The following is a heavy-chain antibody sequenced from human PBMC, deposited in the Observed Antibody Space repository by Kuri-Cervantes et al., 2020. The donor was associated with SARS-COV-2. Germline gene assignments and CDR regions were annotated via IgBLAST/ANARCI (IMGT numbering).Heavy chain of an antibody. D-gene: IGHD3-10*01. V-gene: IGHV1-69*04. CDR2: IIPILGIA. Sequence: SVKVSCKASGGTFSSYAISWVRQAPGQGLEWMGRIIPILGIANYAQKFQGRVTITADKSTSTAYMELSSLRSEDTAVYYCVSQTEIYGSGSYYFDYWGQGTLVTDSS. J-gene: IGHJ4*02. CDR3: VSQTEIYGSGSYYFDY. CDR1: GGTFSSYA.